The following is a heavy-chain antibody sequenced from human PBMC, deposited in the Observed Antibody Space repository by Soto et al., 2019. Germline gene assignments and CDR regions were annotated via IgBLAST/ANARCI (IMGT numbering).Heavy chain of an antibody. J-gene: IGHJ4*02. Sequence: QVQLVESGGGVVQPGRSLRLSCAASGFTFTDYAMHWVRQSPGKGLEWLAIIWTDGNNRYNEDAVKCRFTISRDNSKNTMTLQMDNLRVEDAAVYDCVRDGESRKCNFDYWGRGTQVIVSS. CDR2: IWTDGNNR. CDR1: GFTFTDYA. V-gene: IGHV3-33*08. CDR3: VRDGESRKCNFDY.